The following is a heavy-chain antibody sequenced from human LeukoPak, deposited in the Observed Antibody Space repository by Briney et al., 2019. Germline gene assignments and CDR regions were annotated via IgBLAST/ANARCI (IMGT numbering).Heavy chain of an antibody. D-gene: IGHD3-10*01. CDR2: INHSGST. CDR3: ARGLVRGVWFDP. V-gene: IGHV4-34*01. J-gene: IGHJ5*02. CDR1: GESFSGYY. Sequence: SETLSLTCAVYGESFSGYYWSWIRQPPGKGLEWIGEINHSGSTNYNPSLKSRVTISVDTSKNQFSLKLSSVTAADTAVYYCARGLVRGVWFDPWGQGTLVTVSS.